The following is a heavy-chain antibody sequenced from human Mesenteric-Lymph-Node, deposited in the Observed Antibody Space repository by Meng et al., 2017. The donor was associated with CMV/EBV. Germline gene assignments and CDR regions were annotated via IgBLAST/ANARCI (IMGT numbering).Heavy chain of an antibody. D-gene: IGHD1-26*01. CDR2: ISSSSSYI. CDR3: ARDKIVGATMAY. J-gene: IGHJ4*02. V-gene: IGHV3-21*01. CDR1: GFTFSTYA. Sequence: ESLKISCAASGFTFSTYAMSWVRQAPGKGLEWVSSISSSSSYIYYADSVKGRFTISRDNAKNSLYLQMNSLRAEDTAVYYCARDKIVGATMAYWGQGTLVTVSS.